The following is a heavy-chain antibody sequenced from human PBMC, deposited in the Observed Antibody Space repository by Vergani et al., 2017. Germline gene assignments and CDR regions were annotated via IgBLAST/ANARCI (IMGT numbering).Heavy chain of an antibody. J-gene: IGHJ6*03. V-gene: IGHV4-38-2*01. Sequence: QVQLQESGPGLVKPSETLSLTCAVSGYSISSGYYWGWIRQPPGKGLEWIGSIYHSGSTYYNPSLKSRVTIAVDTSKNQFSLKLSSVTAADTAVYYCARDYYDFWSGYYYYYMDVWGKGTTVTVSS. D-gene: IGHD3-3*01. CDR3: ARDYYDFWSGYYYYYMDV. CDR1: GYSISSGYY. CDR2: IYHSGST.